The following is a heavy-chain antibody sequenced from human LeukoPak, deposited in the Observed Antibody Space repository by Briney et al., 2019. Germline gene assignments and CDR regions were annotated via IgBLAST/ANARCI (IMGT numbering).Heavy chain of an antibody. Sequence: GASLQISCKGSGSIFSNYWIGWGRHLPGKGLEWMGIIYPDDSDTRYSPSFQGQVTISADKSISTAYLQWSSLKASDSAMYYCARLNRWGIVFGEYDYWGQGTLVTVSS. CDR2: IYPDDSDT. V-gene: IGHV5-51*01. D-gene: IGHD3-10*01. CDR3: ARLNRWGIVFGEYDY. CDR1: GSIFSNYW. J-gene: IGHJ4*02.